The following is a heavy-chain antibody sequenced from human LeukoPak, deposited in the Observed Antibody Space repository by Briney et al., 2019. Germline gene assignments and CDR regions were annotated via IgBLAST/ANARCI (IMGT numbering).Heavy chain of an antibody. J-gene: IGHJ4*02. CDR1: GGSISSSSYY. CDR3: ARHSSSDDY. V-gene: IGHV4-39*01. Sequence: PSETLSLTCTVSGGSISSSSYYWGWIRQPPGKGLEWIGSIYYSGSTYYNPSLKSRVTISVDTSKNQFSLKLSSVTAADTAVYYCARHSSSDDYWGQGTLVTASS. D-gene: IGHD6-6*01. CDR2: IYYSGST.